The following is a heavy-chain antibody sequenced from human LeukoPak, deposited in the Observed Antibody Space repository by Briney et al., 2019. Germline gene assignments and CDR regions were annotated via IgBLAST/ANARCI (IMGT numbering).Heavy chain of an antibody. J-gene: IGHJ4*02. Sequence: GASVKVSCKASGYSFTNNYIHWVRQAPGQGLEWMGGINPSGGSSTYAQKFQGRVTMTRDTSTSTVYMELSSLRSEDTAVYYCARAHPASYDYGDYFEGRSFDYWGQGTLVTVSS. D-gene: IGHD4-17*01. V-gene: IGHV1-46*01. CDR1: GYSFTNNY. CDR2: INPSGGSS. CDR3: ARAHPASYDYGDYFEGRSFDY.